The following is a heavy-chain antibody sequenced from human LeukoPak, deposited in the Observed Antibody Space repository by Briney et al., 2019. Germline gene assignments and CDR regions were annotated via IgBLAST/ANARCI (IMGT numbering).Heavy chain of an antibody. Sequence: PSETLSLTCTVSGGSISTYYWSWIRQPPGKGLEWIGYVYDNGDTNYHPSFTGRVSISVDVSKNQFSLKLTSVLAADTADYFCARLSDYDVDTSHYMDVWARGPRSPS. D-gene: IGHD3-22*01. CDR3: ARLSDYDVDTSHYMDV. CDR1: GGSISTYY. CDR2: VYDNGDT. J-gene: IGHJ6*03. V-gene: IGHV4-59*01.